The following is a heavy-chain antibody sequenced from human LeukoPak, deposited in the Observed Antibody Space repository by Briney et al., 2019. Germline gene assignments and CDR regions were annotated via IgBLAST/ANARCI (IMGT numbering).Heavy chain of an antibody. CDR1: GGTFSSYA. J-gene: IGHJ6*02. Sequence: ASVKVSCKASGGTFSSYAISWVRQAPGQGLEWMGWISAYNGNTNYAQKLQGRVTMTTDTSTSTAYMELRSLRSDDTAVYYCARDLTTTFNHYYYYYGMDVWGQGTTVTVSS. V-gene: IGHV1-18*01. CDR3: ARDLTTTFNHYYYYYGMDV. CDR2: ISAYNGNT. D-gene: IGHD4-17*01.